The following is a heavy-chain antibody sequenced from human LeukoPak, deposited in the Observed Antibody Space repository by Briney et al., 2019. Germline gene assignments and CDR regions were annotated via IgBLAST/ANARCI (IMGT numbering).Heavy chain of an antibody. CDR2: INPNSGGT. Sequence: GASVKVSCKASGYTFTGYYMHWVRQAPGQGLEWMGWINPNSGGTNYAQKFQGRVTMTRDTSISTAYMELSRLRSDDTAVYYCARAATRITMVRGVPKGFDPWGQGTLVTVSS. V-gene: IGHV1-2*02. J-gene: IGHJ5*02. CDR3: ARAATRITMVRGVPKGFDP. CDR1: GYTFTGYY. D-gene: IGHD3-10*01.